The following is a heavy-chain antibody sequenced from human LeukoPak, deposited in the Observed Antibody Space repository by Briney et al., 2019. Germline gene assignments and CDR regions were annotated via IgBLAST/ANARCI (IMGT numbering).Heavy chain of an antibody. CDR1: GYTFTDYY. Sequence: ASVTVSCKASGYTFTDYYIHWVRQAPGQGLERMGWVNPSSGDTDYAQKFQVSVTVTRDTSISTAYMELTSLKSDDTAVYYCARGGLAARPFDYWGQGTLVTVSS. D-gene: IGHD6-6*01. V-gene: IGHV1-2*02. J-gene: IGHJ4*02. CDR2: VNPSSGDT. CDR3: ARGGLAARPFDY.